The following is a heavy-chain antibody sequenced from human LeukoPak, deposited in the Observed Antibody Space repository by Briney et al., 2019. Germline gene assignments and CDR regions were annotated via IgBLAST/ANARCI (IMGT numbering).Heavy chain of an antibody. Sequence: ASVKVSCKASGYTFTSYGISWVRQAPGQGLEWMGWISAYNGNTNYAQKLQGRVTMTTDTSTSTAYMELRSLRSEDTAVYYCASDLSPNWNDDHWFDPWGQGTLVTVSS. CDR3: ASDLSPNWNDDHWFDP. CDR1: GYTFTSYG. V-gene: IGHV1-18*01. D-gene: IGHD1-1*01. J-gene: IGHJ5*02. CDR2: ISAYNGNT.